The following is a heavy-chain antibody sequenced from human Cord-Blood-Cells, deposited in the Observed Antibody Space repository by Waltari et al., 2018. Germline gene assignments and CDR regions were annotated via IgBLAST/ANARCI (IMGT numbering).Heavy chain of an antibody. CDR2: IYPSDSDT. V-gene: IGHV5-51*01. J-gene: IGHJ3*02. CDR3: ARKLTAFDI. CDR1: GYSFTSYW. Sequence: EVQLVHSGAEVKQPGESLKISCKGSGYSFTSYWIGWLRQMPGKGLEWMGIIYPSDSDTKYSPSFQGQLTISADKSISTAYLQLRSLKASDTAMYYCARKLTAFDIWGQGTMVTVSS.